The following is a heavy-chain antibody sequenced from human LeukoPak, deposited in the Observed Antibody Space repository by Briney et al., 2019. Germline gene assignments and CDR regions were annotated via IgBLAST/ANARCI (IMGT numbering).Heavy chain of an antibody. D-gene: IGHD2-21*01. CDR2: IYYSGST. V-gene: IGHV4-59*12. J-gene: IGHJ6*03. CDR3: ARDQAYCGGDCSPRSYYYYMDV. CDR1: GGSISSYY. Sequence: PSETLSLTCTVSGGSISSYYWSWIRQPPGKGLEWIGYIYYSGSTNYNPSLKSRVTISVDTSKNQFSLKLSSVTAADTAVYYCARDQAYCGGDCSPRSYYYYMDVWGKGTTVTVSS.